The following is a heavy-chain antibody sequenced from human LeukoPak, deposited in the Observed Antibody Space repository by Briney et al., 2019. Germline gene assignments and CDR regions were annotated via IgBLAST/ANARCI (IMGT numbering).Heavy chain of an antibody. CDR2: INSDGSST. CDR1: GFTFSSYW. CDR3: ARARGIAVAGHAFDI. J-gene: IGHJ3*02. D-gene: IGHD6-19*01. V-gene: IGHV3-74*01. Sequence: GGSLRLSCAASGFTFSSYWMHWVRQAPGKGLVWVSRINSDGSSTSYADSVKGRFTISRDNAKNTLYLHMNSLRAEDTAVYYCARARGIAVAGHAFDIWGQGTMVTVSS.